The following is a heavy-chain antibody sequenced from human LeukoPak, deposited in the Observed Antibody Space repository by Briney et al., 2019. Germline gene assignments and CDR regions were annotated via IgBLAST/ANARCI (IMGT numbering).Heavy chain of an antibody. D-gene: IGHD6-19*01. J-gene: IGHJ4*02. V-gene: IGHV4-59*01. CDR2: IYYSGSN. Sequence: PSETLSLTCTVSGGSIRSYYWNWIRQPPGKGLEWIGYIYYSGSNNYNPPLTSRATISLDTSKSQFSVKLSSVTASDTAVYYCATGMTVAGDWVFDYWGQGTLVTVSS. CDR3: ATGMTVAGDWVFDY. CDR1: GGSIRSYY.